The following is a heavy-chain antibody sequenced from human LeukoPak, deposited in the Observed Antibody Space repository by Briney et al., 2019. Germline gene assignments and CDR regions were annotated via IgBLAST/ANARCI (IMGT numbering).Heavy chain of an antibody. Sequence: SQTLSLTCAVSGGSISSGGYSWSWIRQPPGKGLEWIGYIYHSGSTYYNPSLKSRVTISVDRSKNQFSLKLSSVTAADTAVYYCARGGTVTLYYYYGMDVCCQGTTVTVSS. CDR3: ARGGTVTLYYYYGMDV. D-gene: IGHD4-17*01. CDR2: IYHSGST. V-gene: IGHV4-30-2*01. J-gene: IGHJ6*02. CDR1: GGSISSGGYS.